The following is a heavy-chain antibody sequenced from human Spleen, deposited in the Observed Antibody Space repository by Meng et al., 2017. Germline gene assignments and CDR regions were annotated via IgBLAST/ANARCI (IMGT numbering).Heavy chain of an antibody. CDR3: ARYAYYDSNALQFDY. CDR1: GGSLSSPEHY. D-gene: IGHD3-22*01. V-gene: IGHV4-61*08. CDR2: IYYSGKT. Sequence: HLKESRPPLVRPSATLSLTCTVSGGSLSSPEHYSCWIRQPPGKGLEWIGYIYYSGKTQYNTTLKSRLTISVDTSKNQFFLTLTSVTAADTAVYYCARYAYYDSNALQFDYWGQGTLVTVSS. J-gene: IGHJ4*02.